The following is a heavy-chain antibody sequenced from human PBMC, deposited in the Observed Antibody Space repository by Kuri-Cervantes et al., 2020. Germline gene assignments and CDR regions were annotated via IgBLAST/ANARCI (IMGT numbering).Heavy chain of an antibody. J-gene: IGHJ4*02. Sequence: GGSLRLSCAASGFTFSSYAMSWVRQAPGKGLEWVSAISGSGGSTYYADSVKGRFTISRDNSKNTLYLQMNSLRAEDTAVYYCAKDREGIVLMVYAEILDYWGQGTLVTVSS. CDR3: AKDREGIVLMVYAEILDY. V-gene: IGHV3-23*01. D-gene: IGHD2-8*01. CDR1: GFTFSSYA. CDR2: ISGSGGST.